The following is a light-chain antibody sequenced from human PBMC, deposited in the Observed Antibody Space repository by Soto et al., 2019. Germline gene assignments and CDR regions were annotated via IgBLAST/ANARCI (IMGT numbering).Light chain of an antibody. CDR3: QQYGSSPRT. J-gene: IGKJ1*01. CDR2: GAS. V-gene: IGKV3-20*01. CDR1: QSVSSSY. Sequence: IALTQSPATLSLSPGERATLSCRASQSVSSSYLAWYQQKPGQAPRLLIYGASSRATGIPDRFSGSGSGTDFTLTISRLEPEDFAVYYCQQYGSSPRTFGQGTKVDIK.